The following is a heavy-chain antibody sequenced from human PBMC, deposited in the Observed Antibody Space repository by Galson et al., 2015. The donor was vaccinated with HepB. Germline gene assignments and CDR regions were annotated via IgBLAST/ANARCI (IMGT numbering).Heavy chain of an antibody. J-gene: IGHJ4*02. CDR3: ARDPGYSFVPRWFDY. D-gene: IGHD5-18*01. Sequence: SLRLSCAASGFTFSSYGISWVRQAPGKGLEWVSSIVGSGTSTYYADSVKGRFTISRDNSKNTLFLQMSSLRVEDTAVYYCARDPGYSFVPRWFDYWGQGSLVTVSP. CDR2: IVGSGTST. V-gene: IGHV3-23*01. CDR1: GFTFSSYG.